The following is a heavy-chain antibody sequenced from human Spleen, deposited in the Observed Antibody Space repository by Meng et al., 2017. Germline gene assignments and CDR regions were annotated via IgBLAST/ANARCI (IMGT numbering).Heavy chain of an antibody. CDR2: ISTDGSFT. V-gene: IGHV3-30*04. Sequence: GESLKISCAASGFTFNKFAMHWVRQAPGKGLEWVAVISTDGSFTDCPDSVKGRFTLSRDKSKNTLYLQMNSLGSDDTALYYCVRESYNTHMDVWGQGTTVTVSS. CDR1: GFTFNKFA. CDR3: VRESYNTHMDV. D-gene: IGHD3-3*01. J-gene: IGHJ6*02.